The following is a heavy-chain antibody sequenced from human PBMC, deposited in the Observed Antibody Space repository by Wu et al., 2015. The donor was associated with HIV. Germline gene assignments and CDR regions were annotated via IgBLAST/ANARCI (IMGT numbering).Heavy chain of an antibody. CDR2: IIPIFGTA. J-gene: IGHJ4*02. CDR1: GGTFSSFS. V-gene: IGHV1-69*05. CDR3: ARGFSSTWYDHFDL. Sequence: VQLVQSGAEVKKPGSSVKLSCKASGGTFSSFSINWVRQAPGQGLEWTGGIIPIFGTATYAQRFQGRATITSDESTSTAYMEVTGLRSEDTAVYYCARGFSSTWYDHFDLWGQGTLVTVSS. D-gene: IGHD6-13*01.